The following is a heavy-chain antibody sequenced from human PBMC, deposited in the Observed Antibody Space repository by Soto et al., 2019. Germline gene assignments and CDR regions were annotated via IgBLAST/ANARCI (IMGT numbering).Heavy chain of an antibody. Sequence: GGSLRLSCAASGFTFSSYGMHWVRQAPGKGLEWVAVISYDGSNKYYADSVKGRFTISRDNSKNTLYLQMNSLRAEDTAVYYCAKDSAAFYYCSSTSCQEQRYYYGMDVWGQGPTVTVYS. CDR3: AKDSAAFYYCSSTSCQEQRYYYGMDV. V-gene: IGHV3-30*18. J-gene: IGHJ6*02. D-gene: IGHD2-2*01. CDR2: ISYDGSNK. CDR1: GFTFSSYG.